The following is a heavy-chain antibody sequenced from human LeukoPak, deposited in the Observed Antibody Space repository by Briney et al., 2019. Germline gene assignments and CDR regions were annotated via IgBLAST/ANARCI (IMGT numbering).Heavy chain of an antibody. Sequence: PGGSLRLSCAASGFIFSDAWMNWVRQAPGKGLEWASSISSSSSYIYYADSVKGRFTISRDNAKNSLYLQMNSLRAEDTAVYYCAHMARNLQYYDSSGYWGQGTLVTVSS. CDR2: ISSSSSYI. J-gene: IGHJ4*02. CDR3: AHMARNLQYYDSSGY. V-gene: IGHV3-21*01. CDR1: GFIFSDAW. D-gene: IGHD3-22*01.